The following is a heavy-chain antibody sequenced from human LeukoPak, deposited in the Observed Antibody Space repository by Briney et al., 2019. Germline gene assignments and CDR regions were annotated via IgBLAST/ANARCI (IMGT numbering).Heavy chain of an antibody. Sequence: ASVKVSCKVSGYTLTELSMHWVRQAPGKGLEWMGIINPSGGSTSYAQKFQGRVTMTRDTSTSTVYMELSSLRSEDTAVYYCARAYTQQLVRTYYYYYGMDVWGQGTTVTVSS. D-gene: IGHD6-13*01. CDR1: GYTLTELS. CDR2: INPSGGST. V-gene: IGHV1-46*01. J-gene: IGHJ6*02. CDR3: ARAYTQQLVRTYYYYYGMDV.